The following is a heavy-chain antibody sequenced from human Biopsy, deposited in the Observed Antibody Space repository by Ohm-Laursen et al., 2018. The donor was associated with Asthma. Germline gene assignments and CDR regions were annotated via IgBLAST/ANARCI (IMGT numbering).Heavy chain of an antibody. CDR1: GGTFNTYV. V-gene: IGHV1-69*01. CDR3: ARKAGSCISRTCYSLDF. CDR2: INSVFGTT. J-gene: IGHJ4*02. D-gene: IGHD2-2*01. Sequence: SSVKVSCNSLGGTFNTYVIGWVRQAPGQGLEWMGGINSVFGTTTYPQKFQDRATITADDSTSTVYMELSSLRSEDTAVYYCARKAGSCISRTCYSLDFWGQGTLVAVSS.